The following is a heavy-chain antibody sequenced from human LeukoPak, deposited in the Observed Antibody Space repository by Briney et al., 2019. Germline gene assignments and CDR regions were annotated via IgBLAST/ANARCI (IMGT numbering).Heavy chain of an antibody. V-gene: IGHV4-4*07. D-gene: IGHD5-12*01. J-gene: IGHJ3*02. CDR3: ARSSYSGFDI. Sequence: PSETLSLTCIMSGGSINNYYWSWIRQPAAKGLEWIGRFYASGTTYYNPALNSRAAVSIDTSKNHFSLKLTSVTAADTAVYYCARSSYSGFDIWGQGTMVTVSS. CDR1: GGSINNYY. CDR2: FYASGTT.